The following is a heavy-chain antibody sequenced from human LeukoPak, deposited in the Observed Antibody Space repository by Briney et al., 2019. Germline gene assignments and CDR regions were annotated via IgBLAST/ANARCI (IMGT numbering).Heavy chain of an antibody. CDR2: LSYDGRSE. Sequence: GGSLRLSCAASGFTFSDYAMHWVRQAPGKGLEWVATLSYDGRSEAHADSVKGRFTISRDNSKSTLYLQMSSLRTEDTAVYYCARNRGSISVWEFGFWGQGTPVTVSS. CDR3: ARNRGSISVWEFGF. V-gene: IGHV3-30*04. D-gene: IGHD3-10*01. J-gene: IGHJ4*02. CDR1: GFTFSDYA.